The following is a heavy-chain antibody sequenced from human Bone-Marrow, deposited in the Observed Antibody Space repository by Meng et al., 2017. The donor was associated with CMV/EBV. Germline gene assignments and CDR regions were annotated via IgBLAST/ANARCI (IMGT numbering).Heavy chain of an antibody. CDR2: LNGGNAEV. V-gene: IGHV3-23*01. D-gene: IGHD3-22*01. CDR1: GFTFSRHA. CDR3: ARDRSSLNYYDSSGYYPYYYGMDV. J-gene: IGHJ6*02. Sequence: GESLKISCEVSGFTFSRHAMTWVRQTPGKGLEWVSTLNGGNAEVNYADSVKGRFTISRDSSKNTLYLQMNSLRDEDTAVYYRARDRSSLNYYDSSGYYPYYYGMDVWGQGTTVTVSS.